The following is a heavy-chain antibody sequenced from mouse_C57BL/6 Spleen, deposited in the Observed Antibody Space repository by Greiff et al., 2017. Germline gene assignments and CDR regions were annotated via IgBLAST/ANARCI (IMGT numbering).Heavy chain of an antibody. D-gene: IGHD2-5*01. V-gene: IGHV1-69*01. CDR3: ARYSNHFDY. CDR1: GYTFTSYW. Sequence: VQLQQPGAELVMPGASVKLSCKASGYTFTSYWMHWVKQRPGQGLEWLGEIDPSDSYTNYNQKFKGKSTLTVDKSSSTAYMQLSSLTSEDSAVYYCARYSNHFDYWGQGTTLTVSS. CDR2: IDPSDSYT. J-gene: IGHJ2*01.